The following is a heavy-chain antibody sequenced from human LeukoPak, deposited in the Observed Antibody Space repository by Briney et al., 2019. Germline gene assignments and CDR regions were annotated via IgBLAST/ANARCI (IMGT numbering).Heavy chain of an antibody. Sequence: GGTLRLSCAASGFTFSSYSMNWVREAPGKGLEWVSSISSSSSYIYYADSVKGRFTISRDNAKHSLYLQMNSLRAEDTAVYYCAREKSSSWYVFDYWGQGTLVTVSS. J-gene: IGHJ4*02. CDR1: GFTFSSYS. CDR3: AREKSSSWYVFDY. CDR2: ISSSSSYI. D-gene: IGHD6-13*01. V-gene: IGHV3-21*01.